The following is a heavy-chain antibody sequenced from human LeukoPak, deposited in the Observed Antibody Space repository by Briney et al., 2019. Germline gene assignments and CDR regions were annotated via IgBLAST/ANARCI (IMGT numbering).Heavy chain of an antibody. D-gene: IGHD1-26*01. Sequence: GGSLRLSCAASGFTFSSYGMSGVRQAPGKGLEGVSSISDIVSRTYYADSVEGRFTISRDNSKNTLYLQMNSLRAEDTAVYYCARGGSYLSAFDIWGQGTMVTVSS. V-gene: IGHV3-23*01. CDR3: ARGGSYLSAFDI. CDR1: GFTFSSYG. J-gene: IGHJ3*02. CDR2: ISDIVSRT.